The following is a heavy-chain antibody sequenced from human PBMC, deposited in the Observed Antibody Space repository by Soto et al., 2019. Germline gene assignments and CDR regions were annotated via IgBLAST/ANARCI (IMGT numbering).Heavy chain of an antibody. Sequence: QVQLVQSGAEVKKPGASVKVSCKASGYTFINYGISWVRQAPGQGLEWMGWISAYNGNTNYAQKFQGRVTMTTDTXXSTAYMELRSLRSDDTAVYYCARVAVRLSPNVFDYWGQGTLVIVSS. D-gene: IGHD3-10*02. CDR3: ARVAVRLSPNVFDY. J-gene: IGHJ4*02. CDR1: GYTFINYG. CDR2: ISAYNGNT. V-gene: IGHV1-18*01.